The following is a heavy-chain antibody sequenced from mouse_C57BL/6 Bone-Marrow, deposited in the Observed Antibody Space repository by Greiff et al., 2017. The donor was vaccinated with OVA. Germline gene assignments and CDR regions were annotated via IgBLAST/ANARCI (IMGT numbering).Heavy chain of an antibody. D-gene: IGHD1-1*01. V-gene: IGHV5-16*01. CDR2: INYDGSST. Sequence: DVHLVESEGGLVQPGSSMKLSCTASGFTFSDYYMAWVRQVPEKGLEWVANINYDGSSTYYLDSLKSRFIISRDNAKNILYLQMSSLKSEDTATYYCARDLYYYGSSLWYFDVWGTGTTVTVSS. J-gene: IGHJ1*03. CDR3: ARDLYYYGSSLWYFDV. CDR1: GFTFSDYY.